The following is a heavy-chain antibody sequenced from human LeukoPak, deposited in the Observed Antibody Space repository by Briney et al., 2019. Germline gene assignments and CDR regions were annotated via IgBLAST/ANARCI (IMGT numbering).Heavy chain of an antibody. CDR1: GFTVSSNY. V-gene: IGHV3-53*01. CDR2: IYSGGST. D-gene: IGHD2-2*01. Sequence: GSLRLSCAASGFTVSSNYMSWVRQATGKGLEWVSVIYSGGSTYYADSVKGRFTISRDNSKNTLYLQMNSLRAEDTAVYYCAKTYIPAAPYYYYYMDVWGKGTTVTVSS. J-gene: IGHJ6*03. CDR3: AKTYIPAAPYYYYYMDV.